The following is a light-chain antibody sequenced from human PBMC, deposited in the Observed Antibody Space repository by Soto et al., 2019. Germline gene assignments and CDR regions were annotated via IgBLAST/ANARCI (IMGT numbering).Light chain of an antibody. V-gene: IGLV2-8*01. CDR1: KSDIGVYDF. CDR3: KSYAGSNTYV. Sequence: QSVLTQPPSASGSPGQSVTISCTGTKSDIGVYDFVSWYQHHPGKPPRLIIYEVVQRPSGVPDRFSGSTSGNTASLTVSGLHAADEADYFCKSYAGSNTYVFGSGTKVTVL. CDR2: EVV. J-gene: IGLJ1*01.